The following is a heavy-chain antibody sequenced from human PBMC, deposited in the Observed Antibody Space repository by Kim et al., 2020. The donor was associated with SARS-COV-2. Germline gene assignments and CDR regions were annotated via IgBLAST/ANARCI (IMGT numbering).Heavy chain of an antibody. Sequence: KRGSTGYTQKVQGRVTMSRDTSTNTAYMGLNSLRVEDTAVYYCARGERLDSWGQGTLVTVSS. CDR2: KRGST. D-gene: IGHD1-26*01. CDR3: ARGERLDS. J-gene: IGHJ4*02. V-gene: IGHV1-8*01.